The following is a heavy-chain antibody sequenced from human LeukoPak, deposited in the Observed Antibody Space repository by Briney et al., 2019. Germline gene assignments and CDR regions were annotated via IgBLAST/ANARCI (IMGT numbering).Heavy chain of an antibody. CDR1: GGSFSGYY. J-gene: IGHJ4*02. CDR2: INHSGST. Sequence: SETLSLTCAVYGGSFSGYYWSWIRQPPGKGLEWIGEINHSGSTNYNPSLKSRVTISVDTSKNQFSLKLSSVTAADTAMYYCARTEDRRPFDYWGQGTLVTVSS. CDR3: ARTEDRRPFDY. V-gene: IGHV4-34*01. D-gene: IGHD1-14*01.